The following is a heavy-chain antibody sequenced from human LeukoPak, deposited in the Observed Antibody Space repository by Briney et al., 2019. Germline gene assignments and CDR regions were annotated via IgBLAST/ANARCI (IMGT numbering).Heavy chain of an antibody. D-gene: IGHD5-18*01. CDR2: ISSSSSYI. J-gene: IGHJ4*02. CDR1: GFTFSSYS. CDR3: ATAEIGYSRD. Sequence: GGSLRLSCAASGFTFSSYSMNWVRQAPRKGLEWVSSISSSSSYIYYADSVKGRFTISRDNAKNSLYLQMNSLRAEDTAVYYCATAEIGYSRDWGQGTLVTVSS. V-gene: IGHV3-21*01.